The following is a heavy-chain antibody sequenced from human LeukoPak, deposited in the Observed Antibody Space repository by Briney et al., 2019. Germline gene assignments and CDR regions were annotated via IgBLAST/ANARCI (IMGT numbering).Heavy chain of an antibody. J-gene: IGHJ3*02. CDR1: GGSISSGGYS. D-gene: IGHD5-18*01. V-gene: IGHV4-30-2*01. CDR3: ARAGTVMVYYAFDI. Sequence: SETLSLTCAISGGSISSGGYSWSWIRQPPGKGLEWIGYIYQSGSAYYNPSLKSRLTISVDRSKNQFSLKLSSVTAADTAVYYCARAGTVMVYYAFDIWGQGTMVTVSS. CDR2: IYQSGSA.